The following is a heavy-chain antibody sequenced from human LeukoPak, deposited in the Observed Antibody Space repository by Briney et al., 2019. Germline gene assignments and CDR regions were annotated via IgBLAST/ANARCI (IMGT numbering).Heavy chain of an antibody. Sequence: SETLSLTCAVYGGSLSGYYWSWIRQPPGKGLEWIGGINHSGSTNYNPSLKSGVTISVDTPKNQLSLTVSSVTAADTAVYYCARRGRGDCSVRQAYWGQGTLVTVSS. J-gene: IGHJ4*02. CDR2: INHSGST. D-gene: IGHD2-21*02. V-gene: IGHV4-34*01. CDR1: GGSLSGYY. CDR3: ARRGRGDCSVRQAY.